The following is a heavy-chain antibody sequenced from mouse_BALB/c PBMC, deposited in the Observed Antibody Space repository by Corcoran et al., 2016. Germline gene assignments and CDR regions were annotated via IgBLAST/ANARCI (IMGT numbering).Heavy chain of an antibody. D-gene: IGHD1-1*01. J-gene: IGHJ2*01. V-gene: IGHV1-18*01. Sequence: EVLLQQSGPELVKPGASVKIPCKASGYTFTDYNLDWVKQSHGKSLEWIGDINPNNGGTIFNQKFKGKATLTVDKSSSTAYMELRSLTSEDTAVYYWARRDYFGSSPFDYWGQGTTLTVSS. CDR1: GYTFTDYN. CDR3: ARRDYFGSSPFDY. CDR2: INPNNGGT.